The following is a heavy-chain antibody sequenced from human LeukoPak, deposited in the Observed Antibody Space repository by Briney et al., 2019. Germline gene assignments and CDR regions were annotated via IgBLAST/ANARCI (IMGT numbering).Heavy chain of an antibody. D-gene: IGHD5-24*01. J-gene: IGHJ4*02. CDR2: ISSSGSTI. Sequence: GGSLRLSCAASGFTFSDYYMSWIRQAPGKGLEGVSYISSSGSTINYADSVKGRFTISRDNAKNSLYLQMNSLRAEDTAVYCCARGRGYNPTNFDYWGQGTLVTVSS. CDR1: GFTFSDYY. V-gene: IGHV3-11*04. CDR3: ARGRGYNPTNFDY.